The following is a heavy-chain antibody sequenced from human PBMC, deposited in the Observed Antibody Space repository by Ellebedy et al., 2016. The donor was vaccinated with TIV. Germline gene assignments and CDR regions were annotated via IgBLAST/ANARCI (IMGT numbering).Heavy chain of an antibody. CDR1: GYNFSSYW. CDR2: IYPGDSDT. Sequence: GESLKISCQGSGYNFSSYWIGWVRQMPGKGLEWMGIIYPGDSDTRYNPSFQGQVTISADKSISTAYLHWSSLKASDTAMYYCANTRFCSGGSCYFDFWGQGTLVTVSS. V-gene: IGHV5-51*01. CDR3: ANTRFCSGGSCYFDF. D-gene: IGHD2-15*01. J-gene: IGHJ4*02.